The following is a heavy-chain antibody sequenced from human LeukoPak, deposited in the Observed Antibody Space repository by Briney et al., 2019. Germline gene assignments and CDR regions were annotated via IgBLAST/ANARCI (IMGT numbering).Heavy chain of an antibody. V-gene: IGHV3-30-3*01. D-gene: IGHD4-17*01. J-gene: IGHJ4*02. CDR2: VSYDGSNK. CDR3: ARDPSNDYGDYGSDYSDY. CDR1: GFTFSSYA. Sequence: GGSLRLSCAASGFTFSSYAMHWVRQAPGKGLEWVAVVSYDGSNKYYADSVKGRFTISRDNSKNTLYLQMNSLRAEDTAVYYCARDPSNDYGDYGSDYSDYWGQGTLVTVSS.